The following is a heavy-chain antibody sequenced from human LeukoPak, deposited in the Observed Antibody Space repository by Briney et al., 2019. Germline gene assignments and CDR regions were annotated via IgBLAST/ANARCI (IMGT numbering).Heavy chain of an antibody. CDR2: IKGDGSYK. CDR1: GFTFSNYW. D-gene: IGHD3-22*01. CDR3: ATSADSSGND. V-gene: IGHV3-7*03. Sequence: GGSLRLSCAASGFTFSNYWMSWVRQAPGKGLEWVANIKGDGSYKYYVDSVKGRFTISRDNAKSSVYLQMNTLRAEDTVVYYCATSADSSGNDWGQGTLVTVSS. J-gene: IGHJ4*02.